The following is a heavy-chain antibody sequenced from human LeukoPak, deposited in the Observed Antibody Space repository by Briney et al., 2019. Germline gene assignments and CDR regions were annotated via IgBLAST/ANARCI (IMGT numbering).Heavy chain of an antibody. V-gene: IGHV1-69*13. CDR1: GGTFSSYA. CDR3: ARDVYDSSANAGMFDY. Sequence: GASVKVSCKASGGTFSSYAISWVRQAPGQGLEWMGGIIPIFGTANYAQKFQGRVTITADESTSTAYMELSSLRSEDTAVYYCARDVYDSSANAGMFDYWGQGTLVTVSS. CDR2: IIPIFGTA. D-gene: IGHD3-22*01. J-gene: IGHJ4*02.